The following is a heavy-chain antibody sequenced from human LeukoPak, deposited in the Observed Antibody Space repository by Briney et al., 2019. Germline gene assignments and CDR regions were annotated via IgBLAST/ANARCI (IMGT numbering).Heavy chain of an antibody. D-gene: IGHD6-19*01. V-gene: IGHV3-30*19. CDR1: GFTFSSYG. CDR2: ISYDGSNK. J-gene: IGHJ4*02. CDR3: ARDQIAVAGTPYY. Sequence: PGGSLRLSCAASGFTFSSYGMHWVRQAPGKGLEWVAVISYDGSNKYYADSVKGRFTISRDNSKNTLYLQMNSPRAEDTAVYYCARDQIAVAGTPYYWGQGTLVTVSS.